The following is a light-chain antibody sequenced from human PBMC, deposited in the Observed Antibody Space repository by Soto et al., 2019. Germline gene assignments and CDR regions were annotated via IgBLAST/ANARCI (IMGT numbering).Light chain of an antibody. Sequence: EIVMTQSPATLSVSPGERVTLSCRASQSVSRFLAWYQQRPGQAPRLLIYDTSTRATGVPDRFSGSGSGTEFSLTISSLQSEDFAVYYCQQYDNWPPCTVGQGTKLEVK. J-gene: IGKJ2*02. CDR2: DTS. V-gene: IGKV3-15*01. CDR1: QSVSRF. CDR3: QQYDNWPPCT.